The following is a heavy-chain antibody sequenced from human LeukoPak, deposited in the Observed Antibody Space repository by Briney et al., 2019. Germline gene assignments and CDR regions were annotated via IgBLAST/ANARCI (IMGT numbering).Heavy chain of an antibody. V-gene: IGHV4-59*01. J-gene: IGHJ6*03. CDR2: VSYRGHT. Sequence: SETLSLTCSVSGGSISPYYWSWIRQPPGKGLEWIGYVSYRGHTNYNPSLESRVTISLDTSKNQFSEKLNSVTAADTGVYYCARKRRNSSSWLGYYYYYYMDVWGKGTTVTVSS. CDR3: ARKRRNSSSWLGYYYYYYMDV. CDR1: GGSISPYY. D-gene: IGHD6-13*01.